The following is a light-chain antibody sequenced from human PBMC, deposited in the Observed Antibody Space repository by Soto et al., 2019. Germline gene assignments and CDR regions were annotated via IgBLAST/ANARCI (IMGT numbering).Light chain of an antibody. CDR3: CSYAGSYTVV. V-gene: IGLV2-11*01. J-gene: IGLJ2*01. Sequence: QSALTQPLSVSGSPGQSVTISCTGTSSDVGGYNYVSWYQHHPGKAPKLMIYDVNKRPSGVHDRFSGSKSGNTASLTISGRQAEAEADYYCCSYAGSYTVVFGGGTKVTVL. CDR2: DVN. CDR1: SSDVGGYNY.